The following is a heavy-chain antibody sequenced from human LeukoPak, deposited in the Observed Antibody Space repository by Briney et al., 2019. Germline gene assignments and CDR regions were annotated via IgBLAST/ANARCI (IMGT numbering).Heavy chain of an antibody. CDR2: ISSSSSYI. J-gene: IGHJ4*02. CDR1: GFTFSSYS. Sequence: PGGSLRLSCAASGFTFSSYSMNWVRQAPGKGLEWVSSISSSSSYIYYADSLKGRFAISRDNAKNSLYLQMNSLRAEDTAVYYCARRCSSTSCFGYWGQGTLVTVSS. D-gene: IGHD2-2*01. V-gene: IGHV3-21*01. CDR3: ARRCSSTSCFGY.